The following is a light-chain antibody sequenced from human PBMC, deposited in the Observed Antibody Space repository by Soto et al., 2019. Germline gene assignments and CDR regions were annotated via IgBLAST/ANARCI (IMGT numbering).Light chain of an antibody. J-gene: IGLJ1*01. V-gene: IGLV1-40*01. CDR3: QSYDSSLSGWKV. Sequence: SVLTQPPSVAGAPGQRVTIACTGSSSNIGAGYDVHWYQQRPGTAPKLLIYGNSNRPSGVPDRFSGSKSGTSASLAITGLQAEDEADYYCQSYDSSLSGWKVFGTGTKVTVL. CDR1: SSNIGAGYD. CDR2: GNS.